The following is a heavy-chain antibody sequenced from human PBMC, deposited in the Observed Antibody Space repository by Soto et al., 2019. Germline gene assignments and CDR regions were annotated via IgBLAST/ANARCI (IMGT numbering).Heavy chain of an antibody. Sequence: SVKVSCKASGGTFSSYAISWVRQAPGQGLEWMGGIIPIFGTANYAQKFQGRVTITTDESTSTAYMELSSLRSEDTAVYYCASELERGEYYFDFWGQGTLVTVSS. CDR2: IIPIFGTA. CDR3: ASELERGEYYFDF. D-gene: IGHD1-1*01. V-gene: IGHV1-69*05. CDR1: GGTFSSYA. J-gene: IGHJ4*02.